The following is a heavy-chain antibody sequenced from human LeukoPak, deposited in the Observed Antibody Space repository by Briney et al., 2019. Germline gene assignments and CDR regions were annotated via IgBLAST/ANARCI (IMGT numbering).Heavy chain of an antibody. D-gene: IGHD3-16*02. CDR1: GFTFSSYE. CDR2: ISTSGSTI. Sequence: GGSLRLSCAASGFTFSSYEMNWVRQAPGKGLGWVSYISTSGSTIYNVDSVKGRFTISRDNAKNSLYLQMNSLRAEDTAVYYCARERYDAFDIWGQGTMVTVSS. CDR3: ARERYDAFDI. J-gene: IGHJ3*02. V-gene: IGHV3-48*03.